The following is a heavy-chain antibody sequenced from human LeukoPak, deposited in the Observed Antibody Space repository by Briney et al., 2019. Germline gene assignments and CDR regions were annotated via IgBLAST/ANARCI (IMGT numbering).Heavy chain of an antibody. CDR3: ARSWSGYSLYYYYYGMDV. Sequence: ASVKVSCKASGYTFTSYDINWVRQATGQGLEWMGWMNPNSGNTGYAQKFQGRVTMTRNTSISTAYMELSSLRSEDTAVYYCARSWSGYSLYYYYYGMDVWGQGTTVTVSS. J-gene: IGHJ6*02. V-gene: IGHV1-8*01. CDR1: GYTFTSYD. CDR2: MNPNSGNT. D-gene: IGHD3-3*01.